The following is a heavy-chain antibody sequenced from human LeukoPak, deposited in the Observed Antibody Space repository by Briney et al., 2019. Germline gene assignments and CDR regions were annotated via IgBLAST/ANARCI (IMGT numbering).Heavy chain of an antibody. CDR1: GFTFTDHP. J-gene: IGHJ4*02. CDR3: AKDRYSYAFEYSDS. Sequence: GESLRLSCVASGFTFTDHPMNWVRQAPGKGLDWVAVLSNDGSKKYYADSVKGRFTISRDNSKNTLSLQVSSLRTEDTAVYYCAKDRYSYAFEYSDSWGQGTLVTVSS. CDR2: LSNDGSKK. V-gene: IGHV3-30*18. D-gene: IGHD5-18*01.